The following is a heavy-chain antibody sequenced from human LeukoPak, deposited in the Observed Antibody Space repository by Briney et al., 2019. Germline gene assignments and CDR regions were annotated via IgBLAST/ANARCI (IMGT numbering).Heavy chain of an antibody. V-gene: IGHV4-59*08. CDR3: ARHVPDISVAPSRDAFDI. CDR2: IYYSGSI. CDR1: GDSITNYY. Sequence: SETLSLTCTVSGDSITNYYWSWIRQPPGKGLGWIGYIYYSGSINYNPSHKSRVTISVDTSKNQFSLKLSSVTAADTAVYYCARHVPDISVAPSRDAFDIWGQGTTVTVSS. D-gene: IGHD6-19*01. J-gene: IGHJ3*02.